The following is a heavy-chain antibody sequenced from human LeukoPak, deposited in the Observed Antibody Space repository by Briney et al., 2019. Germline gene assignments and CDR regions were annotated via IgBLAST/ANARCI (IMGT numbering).Heavy chain of an antibody. J-gene: IGHJ6*03. CDR3: AKDGGGYYPYYYYYTDV. Sequence: GGSLRLSCAASGYTFNSYSIHCVRQAPGKGLEWVAFMRFDASNNYYADSVKGRFTISRDNSKNTLYLQMNSLRAEDTAVYYCAKDGGGYYPYYYYYTDVWGKGTTVTISS. D-gene: IGHD3-22*01. CDR2: MRFDASNN. V-gene: IGHV3-30*02. CDR1: GYTFNSYS.